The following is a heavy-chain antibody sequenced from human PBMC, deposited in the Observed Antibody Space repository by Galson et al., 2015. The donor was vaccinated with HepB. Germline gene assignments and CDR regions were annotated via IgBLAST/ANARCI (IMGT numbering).Heavy chain of an antibody. CDR2: ISSTGTYT. Sequence: SLRLSCAASGFTFSDYYMSWIRQAPGKGLEWLSRISSTGTYTNYADSVKGRFTISRDNAKNSLYLQMNNLRAEDTAVYYCARVADADYGDHSHFDYWGQGTLVTVSS. CDR1: GFTFSDYY. V-gene: IGHV3-11*06. CDR3: ARVADADYGDHSHFDY. D-gene: IGHD4-17*01. J-gene: IGHJ4*02.